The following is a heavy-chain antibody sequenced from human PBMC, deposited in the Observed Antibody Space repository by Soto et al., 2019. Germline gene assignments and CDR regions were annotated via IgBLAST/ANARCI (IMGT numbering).Heavy chain of an antibody. CDR2: INPCGGST. J-gene: IGHJ4*02. V-gene: IGHV1-46*01. CDR3: AKASGFLGGYYFDY. D-gene: IGHD3-16*01. CDR1: GYTFTNYY. Sequence: QVQLVQSGAEVKKPGASVKVSCEASGYTFTNYYIHWVRQAPGQGLEWMAVINPCGGSTRYAQKFQCRVTMTRDTSTSTVYMELSSLRSEDTAVYYCAKASGFLGGYYFDYWGQGTLVTVSS.